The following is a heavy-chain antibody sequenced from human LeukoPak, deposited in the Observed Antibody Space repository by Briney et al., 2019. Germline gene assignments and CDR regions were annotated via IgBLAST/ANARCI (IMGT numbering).Heavy chain of an antibody. J-gene: IGHJ4*02. CDR2: IYYSGST. D-gene: IGHD6-19*01. Sequence: SETLSLTCAVYGGSFSGYYWSWIRQPPGKGLEWIGYIYYSGSTNYNPSLKSRVTISVDTSKNQFSLKLSSVTAADTAVYYCARGRQWLVNDYWGQGTLVTVSS. CDR1: GGSFSGYY. V-gene: IGHV4-59*01. CDR3: ARGRQWLVNDY.